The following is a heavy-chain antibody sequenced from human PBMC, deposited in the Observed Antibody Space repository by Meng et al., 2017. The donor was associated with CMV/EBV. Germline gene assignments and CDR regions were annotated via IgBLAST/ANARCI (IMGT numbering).Heavy chain of an antibody. J-gene: IGHJ4*02. Sequence: GGSLRLSCTASGFTFDYHALHWVRQAAGKGLEWVAGISWNSVSIGYADSVKGQFIISRDDAKSSLYLQMNSLRTEDTAMYFCAKLQGSKDYWGQGTLVTVSS. CDR3: AKLQGSKDY. V-gene: IGHV3-9*01. CDR1: GFTFDYHA. CDR2: ISWNSVSI.